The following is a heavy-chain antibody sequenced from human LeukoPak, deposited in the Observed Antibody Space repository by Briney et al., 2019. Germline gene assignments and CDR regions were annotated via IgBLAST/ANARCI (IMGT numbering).Heavy chain of an antibody. D-gene: IGHD3-9*01. J-gene: IGHJ4*02. CDR2: INPNSGGT. Sequence: ASVTVSCKASGYTFTGYYMHWVRQAPGQGLEWMGRINPNSGGTNYAQKFQGRVTMTRDTSISTAYMELSRLRSDDTAVYYCAREGGIRYFDWLPSYWGQGTLVTVSS. CDR1: GYTFTGYY. V-gene: IGHV1-2*06. CDR3: AREGGIRYFDWLPSY.